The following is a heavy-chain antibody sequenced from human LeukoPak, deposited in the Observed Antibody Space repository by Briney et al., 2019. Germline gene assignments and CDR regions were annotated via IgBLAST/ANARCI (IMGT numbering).Heavy chain of an antibody. Sequence: ASVKVSCKASGGTFSSYAISWVGPAPGQGLEWVGGIIPIFGTANYAQKFQGRATITADESTSTAYMELSSLRSEDTAVYYCARGQAAKPNYYYMDVWGKGTTVTVSS. CDR3: ARGQAAKPNYYYMDV. CDR2: IIPIFGTA. CDR1: GGTFSSYA. V-gene: IGHV1-69*01. D-gene: IGHD2-2*01. J-gene: IGHJ6*03.